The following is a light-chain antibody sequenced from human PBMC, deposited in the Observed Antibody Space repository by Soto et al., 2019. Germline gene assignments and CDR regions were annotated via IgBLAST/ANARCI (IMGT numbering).Light chain of an antibody. Sequence: EIVLTQSPATLSLSPGERATLSCRASQSVSSYLAWYQQKPGQAPRLLIYDASNRVTGIPARFSGSGSWTDFTLNISSLEHEDFTVYYCEQRSNWPPYTFGQVTKLEIK. CDR2: DAS. J-gene: IGKJ2*01. CDR1: QSVSSY. V-gene: IGKV3-11*01. CDR3: EQRSNWPPYT.